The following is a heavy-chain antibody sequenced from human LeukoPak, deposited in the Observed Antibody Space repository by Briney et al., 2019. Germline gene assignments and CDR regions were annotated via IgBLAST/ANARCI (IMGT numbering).Heavy chain of an antibody. D-gene: IGHD3-9*01. J-gene: IGHJ5*02. Sequence: PSETLSLTCAVYGGSFSGYYWSWIRQPPGKGLEWIGEINHSGSTNYNPSLKSRVTISVDTSKNQFSLKLSSVTAADTAVYYCASEYYDILTGYQNWFDPWGQGTLVTVSS. CDR1: GGSFSGYY. V-gene: IGHV4-34*01. CDR2: INHSGST. CDR3: ASEYYDILTGYQNWFDP.